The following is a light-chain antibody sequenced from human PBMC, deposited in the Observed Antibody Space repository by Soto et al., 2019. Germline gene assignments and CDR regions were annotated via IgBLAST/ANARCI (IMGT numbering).Light chain of an antibody. CDR3: CSYAGSYTHV. J-gene: IGLJ1*01. CDR1: SSDVGGYNY. Sequence: QSALTQPRSVSGSPGQSVTISCTGTSSDVGGYNYVSWYQHPGKAPKLMIYDVSKRPSGVPDRFSGSKSGNTASLTISGLQAEDEADYYCCSYAGSYTHVFGTGTKLTVL. V-gene: IGLV2-11*01. CDR2: DVS.